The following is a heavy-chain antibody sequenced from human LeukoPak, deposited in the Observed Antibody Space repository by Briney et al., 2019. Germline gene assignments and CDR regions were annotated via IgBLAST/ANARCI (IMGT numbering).Heavy chain of an antibody. CDR2: IFHSGST. D-gene: IGHD3-10*01. V-gene: IGHV4-39*02. CDR1: GGSISSSSYY. Sequence: SETLSLTCSVSGGSISSSSYYWGWIRQPPGKGLEWIGSIFHSGSTYCNPSLKSRVTISVDTSKNQFSLKLSSVTAADTAVYYCAREGPRSWRFGETSIYYFDYWGQGTLVTVSS. CDR3: AREGPRSWRFGETSIYYFDY. J-gene: IGHJ4*02.